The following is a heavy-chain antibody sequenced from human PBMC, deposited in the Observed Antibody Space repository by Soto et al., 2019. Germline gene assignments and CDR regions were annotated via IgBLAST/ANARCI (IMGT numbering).Heavy chain of an antibody. V-gene: IGHV1-69*01. Sequence: QVQLVQSGAEVKKPGSSVKVSCKASGGTFSSYAISWVRQAPGQGREWMGGIIPIFGTANYAQKIQGRVRITADESTCTAYMELSSLRSEDTAVYYCARKMGSGSYHRAFAIWGQGTMVTVSS. CDR1: GGTFSSYA. J-gene: IGHJ3*02. CDR2: IIPIFGTA. D-gene: IGHD3-10*01. CDR3: ARKMGSGSYHRAFAI.